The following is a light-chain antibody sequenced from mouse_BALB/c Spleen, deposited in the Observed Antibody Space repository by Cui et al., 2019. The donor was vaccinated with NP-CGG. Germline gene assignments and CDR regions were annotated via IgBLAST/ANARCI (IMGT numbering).Light chain of an antibody. Sequence: AVVTKESALTTSPGETVTLTCRSSTGAVKTNNYANWVQEKPDHLFTGLIGGTNNRTPGVPARFSGSLIGDKAALTITGAQTEDEAIYFCALCYSNHWVFGGGTKLTVL. CDR2: GTN. J-gene: IGLJ1*01. CDR1: TGAVKTNNY. CDR3: ALCYSNHWV. V-gene: IGLV1*01.